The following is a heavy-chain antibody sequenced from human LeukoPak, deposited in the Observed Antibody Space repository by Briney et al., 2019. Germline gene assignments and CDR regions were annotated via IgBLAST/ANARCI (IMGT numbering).Heavy chain of an antibody. CDR1: GYTFTSYG. CDR2: ISAYNGNT. CDR3: GRVQSGSLLRYGMDV. V-gene: IGHV1-18*01. D-gene: IGHD3-10*01. Sequence: ASVKASCKASGYTFTSYGISWVRQAPGQGLEWMGWISAYNGNTNYAQKFQGRVTMTRSTSMNTAYMELSSLRSEDTAVYFCGRVQSGSLLRYGMDVWGQGTTVTVSS. J-gene: IGHJ6*02.